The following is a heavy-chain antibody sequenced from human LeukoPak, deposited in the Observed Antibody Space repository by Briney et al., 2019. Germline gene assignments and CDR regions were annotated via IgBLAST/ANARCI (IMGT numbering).Heavy chain of an antibody. CDR3: AGKGTAAGTGYNWFDP. D-gene: IGHD6-13*01. CDR2: TIPIFGTA. V-gene: IGHV1-69*13. CDR1: GGTFSSYA. Sequence: SVKVSCKASGGTFSSYAISWVRQAPGQGLEWMGGTIPIFGTANYAQKFQGRVTITADESTSTAYMELSSLRSEDTAVYYCAGKGTAAGTGYNWFDPWGQGTLVTVSS. J-gene: IGHJ5*02.